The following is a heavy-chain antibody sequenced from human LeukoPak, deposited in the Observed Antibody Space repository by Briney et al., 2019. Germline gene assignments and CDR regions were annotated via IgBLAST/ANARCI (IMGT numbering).Heavy chain of an antibody. CDR2: INPNSGGT. CDR1: GYTFTGYY. J-gene: IGHJ5*02. CDR3: ARDHCSGGSCYYNWFDP. D-gene: IGHD2-15*01. V-gene: IGHV1-2*04. Sequence: ASVKVSCKASGYTFTGYYMHWVRQAPGQGLEWMGWINPNSGGTNYAQKFRGWVTMTRDTSISTAYMELSRLRSDDTAVYYCARDHCSGGSCYYNWFDPWGQGTLVTVSS.